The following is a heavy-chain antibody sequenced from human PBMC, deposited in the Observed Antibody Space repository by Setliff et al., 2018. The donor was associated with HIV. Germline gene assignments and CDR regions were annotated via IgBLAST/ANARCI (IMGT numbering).Heavy chain of an antibody. D-gene: IGHD2-15*01. CDR3: ARRRCSAASCPDNSWNWLDP. CDR2: IDYSGNT. J-gene: IGHJ5*02. CDR1: GGSIRSGSYY. V-gene: IGHV4-39*01. Sequence: SETLSLTCSVSGGSIRSGSYYWDWIRQPPGKGLEWIGSIDYSGNTHYNPSLKSRVTISVDTSKNQFSLKLRSVTAADTAMYYCARRRCSAASCPDNSWNWLDPWGQGTLVTVSS.